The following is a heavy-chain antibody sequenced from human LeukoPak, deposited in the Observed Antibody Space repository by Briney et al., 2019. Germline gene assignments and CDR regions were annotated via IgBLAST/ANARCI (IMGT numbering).Heavy chain of an antibody. CDR1: GGIFSSYA. CDR3: AREMRFGELYYYYYGMDV. D-gene: IGHD3-10*01. J-gene: IGHJ6*04. V-gene: IGHV1-69*01. Sequence: SVKVSCKASGGIFSSYAISWVRQAPGQGLEWMGGIIPIFGTANYAQKFQGRVTITADESTSTAYMVLSSLRSEDTAVYYCAREMRFGELYYYYYGMDVWGKGTTVTVSS. CDR2: IIPIFGTA.